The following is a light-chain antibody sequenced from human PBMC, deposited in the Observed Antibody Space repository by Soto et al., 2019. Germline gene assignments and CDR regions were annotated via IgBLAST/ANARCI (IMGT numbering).Light chain of an antibody. CDR3: QQYNSAPLT. J-gene: IGKJ4*01. CDR2: AAS. Sequence: NQLTQSPSSLSASVGDRVTITCRASQGNNNYLAWYQQKPGKVPKLLIYAASTLQSGVPSRFSGSGSGTDFTLTISSLQPEDVATYYCQQYNSAPLTFGGGTKVDIK. CDR1: QGNNNY. V-gene: IGKV1-27*01.